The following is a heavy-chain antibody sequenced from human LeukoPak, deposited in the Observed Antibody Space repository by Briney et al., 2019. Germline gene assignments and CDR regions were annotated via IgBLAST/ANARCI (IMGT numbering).Heavy chain of an antibody. J-gene: IGHJ3*02. V-gene: IGHV4-34*01. CDR3: ARLPTMIVVVITQDAFDI. Sequence: PSETLSLTCAVYGGSFSGYYWSWIRQPPGKGLEWIGEINHSGSTNYNPSLKSRVTISVDTSKNQFSLKLSSVTAADTAVYYCARLPTMIVVVITQDAFDIWGQGTMVTVSS. CDR1: GGSFSGYY. D-gene: IGHD3-22*01. CDR2: INHSGST.